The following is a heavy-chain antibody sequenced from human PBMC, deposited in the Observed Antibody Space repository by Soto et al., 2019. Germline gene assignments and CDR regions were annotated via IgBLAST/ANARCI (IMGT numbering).Heavy chain of an antibody. CDR2: IYPGDSDT. CDR1: GYSFTSYW. Sequence: GESLKISCKGSGYSFTSYWIGWVRQMPGKGLEWMGIIYPGDSDTRYSPSFQGQVTISADKSISTAYLQWSSLKASDTAMYYCARHSIDYGDYGDYYYYMDVWGKGTTVTVSS. D-gene: IGHD4-17*01. V-gene: IGHV5-51*01. CDR3: ARHSIDYGDYGDYYYYMDV. J-gene: IGHJ6*03.